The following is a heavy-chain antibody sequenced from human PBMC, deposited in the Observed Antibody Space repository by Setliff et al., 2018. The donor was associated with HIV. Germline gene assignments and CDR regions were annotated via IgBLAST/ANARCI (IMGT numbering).Heavy chain of an antibody. CDR2: INPNSGGT. Sequence: ASVKVSCKASGYTFTGYYMHWVRQAPGQGLEWMGRINPNSGGTNYAQKFQGRVTMTRDTSTNTAYMELSRLRSDDTAVYYCARNQGDSSGWYAGDYWGHGTLVTVSS. CDR3: ARNQGDSSGWYAGDY. V-gene: IGHV1-2*06. D-gene: IGHD6-19*01. CDR1: GYTFTGYY. J-gene: IGHJ4*01.